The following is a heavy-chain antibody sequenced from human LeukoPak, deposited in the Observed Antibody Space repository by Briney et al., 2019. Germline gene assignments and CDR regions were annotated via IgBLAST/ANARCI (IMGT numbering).Heavy chain of an antibody. J-gene: IGHJ4*02. V-gene: IGHV3-23*01. CDR1: GFTFSTYA. CDR2: ISGSGGFT. Sequence: GGSLRLSCAASGFTFSTYAMSWVRQAPGKGLDWVSTISGSGGFTFYADSVKGRFAISRDNSMNTLYLQMSSLRAEDTAVYYCAKVIHYGSGTYYYFDYWGQGTLVTVSS. D-gene: IGHD3-10*01. CDR3: AKVIHYGSGTYYYFDY.